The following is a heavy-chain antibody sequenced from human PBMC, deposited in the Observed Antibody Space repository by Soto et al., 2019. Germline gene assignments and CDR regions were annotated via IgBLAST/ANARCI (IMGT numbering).Heavy chain of an antibody. CDR3: ARTEYHDFWSGYGMDV. J-gene: IGHJ6*02. CDR1: GFDFSSYS. D-gene: IGHD3-3*01. CDR2: ISSSGTYI. Sequence: EVQLVESGGGLVKTGGSLRLSGWASGFDFSSYSMNWFRQAPGKGLEWLSFISSSGTYIFDADSLKGRFTISRDNAKNSLYLQMNSLRAEDTAVYYCARTEYHDFWSGYGMDVWGHGTTVTVSS. V-gene: IGHV3-21*06.